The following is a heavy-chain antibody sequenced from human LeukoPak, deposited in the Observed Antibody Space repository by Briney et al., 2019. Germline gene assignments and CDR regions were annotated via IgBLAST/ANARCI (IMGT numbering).Heavy chain of an antibody. Sequence: ASVKVSCKASGYTFTGYYMHWVRQAPGQGLEWMGWINPNSGGTNYAQKFQGRVTVTRDTSTSTAYMELSRLRSDDTAVYYCAVSTMWELLRLDYWGQGTLVTVSS. CDR3: AVSTMWELLRLDY. J-gene: IGHJ4*02. CDR2: INPNSGGT. D-gene: IGHD1-26*01. V-gene: IGHV1-2*02. CDR1: GYTFTGYY.